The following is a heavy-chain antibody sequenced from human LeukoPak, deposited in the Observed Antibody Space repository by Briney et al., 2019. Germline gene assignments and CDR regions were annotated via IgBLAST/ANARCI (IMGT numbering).Heavy chain of an antibody. D-gene: IGHD3-10*01. CDR2: VHYSGTA. V-gene: IGHV4-59*01. J-gene: IGHJ5*02. CDR1: DGSITNYD. Sequence: PSETLSLTCTVSDGSITNYDWSWVRQPPGKGLEFIGHVHYSGTANYNPSLRSRVTISIDTSKKHFFLKLKSVTAADTAVYYCARAGFGELLFFFDPWGQGTLVTVSS. CDR3: ARAGFGELLFFFDP.